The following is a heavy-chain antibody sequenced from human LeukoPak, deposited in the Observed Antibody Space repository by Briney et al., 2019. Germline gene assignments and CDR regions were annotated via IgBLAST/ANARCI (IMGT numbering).Heavy chain of an antibody. CDR2: INHSGST. CDR1: GGSFSGYY. V-gene: IGHV4-34*01. Sequence: SETLSLTCAVYGGSFSGYYWSWIRQPPGKGLEWNGEINHSGSTNYNPSLKSRVTISVDTSKNQFSLKLSSVTAADTAVYYCARAGVTMVRGRDGMDVWGNGTTVTVSS. CDR3: ARAGVTMVRGRDGMDV. J-gene: IGHJ6*04. D-gene: IGHD3-10*01.